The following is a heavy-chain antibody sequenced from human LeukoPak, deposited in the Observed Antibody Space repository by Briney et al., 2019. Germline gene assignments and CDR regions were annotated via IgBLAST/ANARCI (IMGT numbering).Heavy chain of an antibody. CDR1: GGSFSGYY. D-gene: IGHD1-26*01. CDR3: ARTGATRVDY. J-gene: IGHJ4*02. Sequence: SETLSLTCAVYGGSFSGYYWSWIRQPPGKGLEWIGEINHSGSTNYNPSLKSRVIISVDTSKNQFSLKLSSVTAADTAVYYCARTGATRVDYWGQGTLVTVSS. V-gene: IGHV4-34*01. CDR2: INHSGST.